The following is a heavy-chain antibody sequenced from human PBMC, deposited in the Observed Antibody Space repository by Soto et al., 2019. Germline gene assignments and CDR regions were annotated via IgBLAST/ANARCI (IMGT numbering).Heavy chain of an antibody. J-gene: IGHJ4*02. V-gene: IGHV4-59*01. CDR3: ARYSGYNSCFDY. D-gene: IGHD5-12*01. CDR2: IYYTGNT. Sequence: SETLSLTCTVSGGSMRSDYWTWIRQPPGKALEWIGYIYYTGNTNHNPSLKSRVTISVDTSRNQFSLKLSSVTAADTAVYYCARYSGYNSCFDYWGQGTQVTVSS. CDR1: GGSMRSDY.